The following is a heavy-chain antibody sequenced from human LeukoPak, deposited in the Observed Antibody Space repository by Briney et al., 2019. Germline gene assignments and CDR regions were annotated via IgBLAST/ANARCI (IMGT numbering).Heavy chain of an antibody. Sequence: ASVKVSCKASGYTFTGYYMHWVRQAPGQGLEWMGIINPSGGSTSYAQKFQGRVTMTRDTSTSTVYMELSSLRSEDTAVYYCARQARWDGYNLATDTDAFDIWGQGTMVTVSS. CDR3: ARQARWDGYNLATDTDAFDI. CDR1: GYTFTGYY. D-gene: IGHD5-24*01. J-gene: IGHJ3*02. V-gene: IGHV1-46*01. CDR2: INPSGGST.